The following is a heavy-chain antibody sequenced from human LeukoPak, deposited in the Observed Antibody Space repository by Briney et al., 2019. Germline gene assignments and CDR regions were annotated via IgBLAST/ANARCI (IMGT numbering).Heavy chain of an antibody. CDR3: ARMIDYNYGYAFDF. V-gene: IGHV3-48*02. CDR2: ISTGGSI. J-gene: IGHJ4*02. Sequence: GGSLRLSCAASGFTFSSYTMNWVRQAPGRGLEWVSYISTGGSISYADSVKGRFTISRDNAKNSLYLQMNGLRDEDTAVYCCARMIDYNYGYAFDFWGQGTLVTVSS. CDR1: GFTFSSYT. D-gene: IGHD5-18*01.